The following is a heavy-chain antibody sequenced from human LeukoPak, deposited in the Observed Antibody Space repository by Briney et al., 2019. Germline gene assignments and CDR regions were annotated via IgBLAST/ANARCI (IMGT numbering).Heavy chain of an antibody. J-gene: IGHJ4*02. Sequence: PGGSLRLSCEASGFTFSDYAMNWVRQAPGRGLEWLSYISSRSGPVMYYADSVKGRFTISRDNAKNSLYLQMNSLTDGDTAVYYCARQPELVTYFDYWSQGALVTVSS. CDR1: GFTFSDYA. CDR3: ARQPELVTYFDY. V-gene: IGHV3-48*02. D-gene: IGHD2-21*02. CDR2: ISSRSGPVM.